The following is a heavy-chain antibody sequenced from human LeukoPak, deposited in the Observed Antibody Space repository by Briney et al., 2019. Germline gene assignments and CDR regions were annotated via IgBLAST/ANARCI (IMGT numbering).Heavy chain of an antibody. D-gene: IGHD3-9*01. CDR2: IYYSGST. Sequence: PSETLSLTCTVSGFSISSGGFCWLWLRQHPGKGLDWIVYIYYSGSTYYNPSLKSRLSISVVTCKNQFSLKLSSVTAAHTAVYYCARGGLGYFNRLLDYWGEGTLVTVSS. V-gene: IGHV4-31*03. J-gene: IGHJ4*02. CDR1: GFSISSGGFC. CDR3: ARGGLGYFNRLLDY.